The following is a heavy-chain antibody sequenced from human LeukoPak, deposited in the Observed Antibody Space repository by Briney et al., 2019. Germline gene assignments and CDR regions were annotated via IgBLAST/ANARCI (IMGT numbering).Heavy chain of an antibody. V-gene: IGHV1-18*01. CDR1: GYTFTSYG. D-gene: IGHD3-10*01. Sequence: GASVKVSCKAPGYTFTSYGISWVRQAPGQGLEWMGWISAYNGNTNYAQKLQGRVTMTTDTSTSTAYMELRSLRSDDTAVYYCARGPYGSGSYYKFDYWGQGTLVTVSS. CDR3: ARGPYGSGSYYKFDY. J-gene: IGHJ4*02. CDR2: ISAYNGNT.